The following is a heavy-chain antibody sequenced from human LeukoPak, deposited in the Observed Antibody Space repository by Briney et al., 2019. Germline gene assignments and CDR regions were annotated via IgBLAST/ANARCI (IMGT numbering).Heavy chain of an antibody. CDR3: AREDCSSTSCYHDY. D-gene: IGHD2-2*01. J-gene: IGHJ4*02. CDR2: IKQDGSEK. V-gene: IGHV3-7*03. Sequence: GGSLRLSCAASGFTFSSYWMNWVRQAPGKGLEWVANIKQDGSEKYYVDSVKGRFTISRDNAKNSLYLQMNSLRAEDTAVYYCAREDCSSTSCYHDYWGQGTLVTVSS. CDR1: GFTFSSYW.